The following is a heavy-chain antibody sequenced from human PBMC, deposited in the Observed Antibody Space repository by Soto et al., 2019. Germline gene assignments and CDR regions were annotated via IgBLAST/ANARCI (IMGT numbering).Heavy chain of an antibody. V-gene: IGHV1-18*01. CDR2: ISAYNGNT. CDR3: ARDSPPVDY. J-gene: IGHJ4*02. CDR1: GYTFTSYG. Sequence: QVQLVQSGAEVKKPGASVKVSCKASGYTFTSYGISWVRQAPGQGLEWMGWISAYNGNTNYAQKLHGRVTMTTDTTTNTAYIELRSMRTDDTTMYYCARDSPPVDYWGQGTLVTVSS.